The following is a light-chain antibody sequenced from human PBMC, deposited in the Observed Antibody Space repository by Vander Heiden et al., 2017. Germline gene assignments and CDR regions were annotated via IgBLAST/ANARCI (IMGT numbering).Light chain of an antibody. Sequence: DIQLTQSPSSLSASVGDRVTITCRAGQSIGSYVSWYQQKPGKAPKLVIYAASNVQSGVPARFSGSGYGTDFTLSISRLQPEDFATYYWQQSYGTWTFGQGTKVEIK. CDR2: AAS. V-gene: IGKV1-39*01. J-gene: IGKJ1*01. CDR1: QSIGSY. CDR3: QQSYGTWT.